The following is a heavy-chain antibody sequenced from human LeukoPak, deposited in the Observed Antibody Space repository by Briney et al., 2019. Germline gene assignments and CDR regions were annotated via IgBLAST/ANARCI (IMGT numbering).Heavy chain of an antibody. D-gene: IGHD5-12*01. CDR2: IRSDGSTI. Sequence: GGSLRLSCTASGFTFSSYEMNWVRQAPGKGLEWVSYIRSDGSTIFYADSVQGRITISRDNAKNSVYLQLNSLRAEDTAVYYCARRSGYRNFFDYWGQGTLVTVSS. V-gene: IGHV3-48*03. CDR3: ARRSGYRNFFDY. CDR1: GFTFSSYE. J-gene: IGHJ4*02.